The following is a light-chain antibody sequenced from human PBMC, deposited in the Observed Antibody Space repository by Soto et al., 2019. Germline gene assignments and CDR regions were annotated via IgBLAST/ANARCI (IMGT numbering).Light chain of an antibody. CDR2: EVT. Sequence: QSVLTQPASVSGSPGQSITISCTGTSXDIGSYNRVSWYQQHPGKAPKLIIYEVTDRPSGVSNRFSGSKSGNTASLTISGLQAEDEAEYYCSSYTNINTRACVFGTGTKVTV. CDR1: SXDIGSYNR. V-gene: IGLV2-14*01. J-gene: IGLJ1*01. CDR3: SSYTNINTRACV.